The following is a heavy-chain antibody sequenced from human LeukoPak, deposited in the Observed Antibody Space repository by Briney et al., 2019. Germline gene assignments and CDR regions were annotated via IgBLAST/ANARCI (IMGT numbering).Heavy chain of an antibody. Sequence: GGSLRLSCAVSGFSVSVNYMSWVRQAPGKGLEWVSVIADGGRTYHADSVKGRFTISRDNSKNTLFLQMNSLRADDTAVYYCARPHSGHYSYAMDAWGQGTTVTV. D-gene: IGHD6-19*01. V-gene: IGHV3-66*04. CDR3: ARPHSGHYSYAMDA. J-gene: IGHJ6*02. CDR1: GFSVSVNY. CDR2: IADGGRT.